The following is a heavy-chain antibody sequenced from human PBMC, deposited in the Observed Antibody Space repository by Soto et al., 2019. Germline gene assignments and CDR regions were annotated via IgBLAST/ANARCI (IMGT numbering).Heavy chain of an antibody. D-gene: IGHD5-12*01. V-gene: IGHV4-31*03. Sequence: SETLSLTCTVSGGSIRSGGYYWTWIRHFPGKGLEWIGNIYYSGTTCYNPSLKSRPTMSVDTSKNQFSLRLNSVTAADTAMYFCARDRLMATSGTARYYYGLDVWGQGTTVTVYS. CDR1: GGSIRSGGYY. CDR3: ARDRLMATSGTARYYYGLDV. CDR2: IYYSGTT. J-gene: IGHJ6*02.